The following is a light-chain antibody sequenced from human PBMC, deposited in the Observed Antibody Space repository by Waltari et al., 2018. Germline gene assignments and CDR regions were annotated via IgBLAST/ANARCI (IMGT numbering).Light chain of an antibody. Sequence: EIVMTQSPATLSVSPGERATLSCRASQRINSNLAWYQQKPGQAPRLLIYGASTRATGIPARCAGTGSGTEFTLTISSLQSEDFAVYYCQQYNNWPRTFGQGTKVEIK. CDR2: GAS. J-gene: IGKJ1*01. CDR1: QRINSN. V-gene: IGKV3-15*01. CDR3: QQYNNWPRT.